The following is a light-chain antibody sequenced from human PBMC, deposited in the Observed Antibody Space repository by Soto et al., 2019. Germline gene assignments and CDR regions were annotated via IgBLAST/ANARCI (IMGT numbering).Light chain of an antibody. J-gene: IGKJ1*01. V-gene: IGKV3-20*01. CDR2: GAS. Sequence: EIVLTHSPDTLALSPWKGATLSCSASQSVSSSYLAWYQQKPGQAPRLLIYGASSRATGIPDRFSGSGSGTDFTLTISRLEPEDFAVYYCQQYGSSPWTFGQGTKVDIK. CDR1: QSVSSSY. CDR3: QQYGSSPWT.